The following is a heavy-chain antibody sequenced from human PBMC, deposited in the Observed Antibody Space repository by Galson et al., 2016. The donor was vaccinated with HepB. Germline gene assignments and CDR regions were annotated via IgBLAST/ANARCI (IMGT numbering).Heavy chain of an antibody. CDR1: GGSVSSGHW. CDR2: IYHGGST. J-gene: IGHJ6*02. D-gene: IGHD3-3*01. CDR3: AIGGPTTFVTSRKYGMDI. Sequence: SETLSLTCAVSGGSVSSGHWWSWVRQPPGKGLEWIGEIYHGGSTNYSPSLKSRVTISVDKSKNQFSLKLKSVTVADTAVYYCAIGGPTTFVTSRKYGMDIWGQGTTVTVSS. V-gene: IGHV4-4*02.